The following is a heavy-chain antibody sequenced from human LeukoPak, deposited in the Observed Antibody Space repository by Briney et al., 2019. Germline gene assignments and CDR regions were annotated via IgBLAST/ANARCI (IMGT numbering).Heavy chain of an antibody. CDR2: INTDGSST. J-gene: IGHJ4*02. D-gene: IGHD5-18*01. CDR3: ATGSGLWSPDY. V-gene: IGHV3-74*01. CDR1: GFAFSSFW. Sequence: GGSLRLSCAASGFAFSSFWMHWVRQAPGKGLVWVSRINTDGSSTSSADSVKGRLTISRDNAKNTLYLQMNSLRAEDTAVYYCATGSGLWSPDYWGQGTLVTVSS.